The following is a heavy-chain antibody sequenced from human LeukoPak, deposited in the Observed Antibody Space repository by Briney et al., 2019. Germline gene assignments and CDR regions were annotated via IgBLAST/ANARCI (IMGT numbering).Heavy chain of an antibody. V-gene: IGHV3-23*01. J-gene: IGHJ4*02. CDR2: ISYSGGST. D-gene: IGHD6-13*01. CDR1: GFTFTSYA. Sequence: GGSLRLSCAASGFTFTSYAMSWVRQAPGKGLEWVSTISYSGGSTYYADSVKGRFTISRDNSKNTLYLQLNSLRAEDTAIYYRAKDRGGGAAAELDFWGQGTLVAVSS. CDR3: AKDRGGGAAAELDF.